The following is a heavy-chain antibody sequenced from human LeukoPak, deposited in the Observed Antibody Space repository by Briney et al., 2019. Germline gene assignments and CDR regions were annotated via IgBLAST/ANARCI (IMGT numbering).Heavy chain of an antibody. CDR1: GFTFGSYY. V-gene: IGHV3-30*18. D-gene: IGHD6-19*01. Sequence: GGSLRLSCAASGFTFGSYYMNWVRQAPGKGLEWVAVIVYDGSEKYYKESVKGRFTISRDNSKNTLYLQMDSLRPEDTAVYYCAKDPRTGAVSGIFYFDYWGQGTLLTVSS. J-gene: IGHJ4*02. CDR2: IVYDGSEK. CDR3: AKDPRTGAVSGIFYFDY.